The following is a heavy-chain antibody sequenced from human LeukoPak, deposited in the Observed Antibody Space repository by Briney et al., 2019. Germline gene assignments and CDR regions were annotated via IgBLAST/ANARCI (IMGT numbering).Heavy chain of an antibody. V-gene: IGHV4-59*11. J-gene: IGHJ4*02. D-gene: IGHD1-26*01. CDR3: ARSWRGVSYPALYYFDY. Sequence: SETLSLTCTVSGGSISSHYWSWIRQPPGKGLEWIGYIYYSGSTNYNPSLKSRVTISVDTSKNQFSLKLSSVTAADTAVYYCARSWRGVSYPALYYFDYWGQGTLVTGSS. CDR1: GGSISSHY. CDR2: IYYSGST.